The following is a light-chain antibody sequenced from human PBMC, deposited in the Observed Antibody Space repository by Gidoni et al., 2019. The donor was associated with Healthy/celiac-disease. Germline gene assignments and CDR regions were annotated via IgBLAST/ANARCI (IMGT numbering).Light chain of an antibody. CDR3: QQSYSTPPFT. CDR1: QSISSY. Sequence: DIQLTQSPSSLSASVGDRVTITCRASQSISSYLNWYQQKPGKAPKLLIYAASSLQSGVPSRFSGSGSGTDFTLTISSLQPEDCATYDCQQSYSTPPFTFGPGTKVDIK. J-gene: IGKJ3*01. CDR2: AAS. V-gene: IGKV1-39*01.